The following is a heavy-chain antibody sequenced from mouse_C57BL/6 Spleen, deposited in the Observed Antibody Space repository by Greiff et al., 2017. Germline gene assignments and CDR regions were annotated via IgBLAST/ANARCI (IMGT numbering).Heavy chain of an antibody. CDR1: GYTFTSYG. CDR3: ARGVVADYYAMDY. Sequence: LQESGAELARPGASVKLSCKASGYTFTSYGISWVKQRTGQGLEWIGEIYPSSGNTYYNEKFKGKATLTVAKSSSTAYIELRSLTSEDSAVSFCARGVVADYYAMDYWGKGTSVTVSS. D-gene: IGHD1-1*01. V-gene: IGHV1-81*01. CDR2: IYPSSGNT. J-gene: IGHJ4*01.